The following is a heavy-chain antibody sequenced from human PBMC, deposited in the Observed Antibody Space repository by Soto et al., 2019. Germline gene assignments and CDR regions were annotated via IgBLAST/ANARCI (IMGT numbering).Heavy chain of an antibody. Sequence: QVQLQESGPGLVKPSQTLSLTCTVSGGSINSGDYYWSWIRQAPGKGLEWIGYIYYSGTTYYNPPRRSRVTISIDTSKNNFFLNLSSVTAADTAVYYCARIGLTTALLWGQGTLVTVSS. CDR1: GGSINSGDYY. CDR2: IYYSGTT. J-gene: IGHJ4*02. D-gene: IGHD4-17*01. CDR3: ARIGLTTALL. V-gene: IGHV4-30-4*01.